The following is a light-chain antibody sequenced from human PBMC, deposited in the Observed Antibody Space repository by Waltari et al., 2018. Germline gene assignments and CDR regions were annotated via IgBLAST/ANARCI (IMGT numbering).Light chain of an antibody. CDR2: KAS. V-gene: IGKV1-5*03. J-gene: IGKJ4*01. CDR3: QHYNSYPLT. Sequence: DIQMTQSPSTLSASVGDRVTITCRASQSISSWLAWYQQKPGQAPKLLIYKASSLESGVPSRFSGTESGTEFTLTIGILQPDDFATYYCQHYNSYPLTFGGGTKVEIK. CDR1: QSISSW.